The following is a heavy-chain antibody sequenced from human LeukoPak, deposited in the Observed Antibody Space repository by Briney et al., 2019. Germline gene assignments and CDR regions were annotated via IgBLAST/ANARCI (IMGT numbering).Heavy chain of an antibody. V-gene: IGHV1-46*01. CDR3: ACRCSGAYSSSA. CDR2: INPSGGST. D-gene: IGHD6-13*01. Sequence: ASVKVSCKASGYTFTSYYMHWVRQAPGQGLEWMGIINPSGGSTSYAQKFQGRVTMTRDTSTSTVYMELSSLRSEDTAVYYCACRCSGAYSSSAWGQGTMVTVSS. CDR1: GYTFTSYY. J-gene: IGHJ3*01.